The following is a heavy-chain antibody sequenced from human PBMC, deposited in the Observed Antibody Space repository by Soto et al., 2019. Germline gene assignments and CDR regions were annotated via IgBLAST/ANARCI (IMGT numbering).Heavy chain of an antibody. D-gene: IGHD3-10*01. CDR3: AKRRGEGYFDL. Sequence: QVQLVESGGGVVQPGRSLRLSCAASGFTFSSYGMHWVRQAPGKGLEWVAVISYDGSNKYYADSVKGRFTISRDNSKNTLSLQMNSLRAEDTAVYYCAKRRGEGYFDLWGRGSLVTVSS. V-gene: IGHV3-30*18. J-gene: IGHJ2*01. CDR1: GFTFSSYG. CDR2: ISYDGSNK.